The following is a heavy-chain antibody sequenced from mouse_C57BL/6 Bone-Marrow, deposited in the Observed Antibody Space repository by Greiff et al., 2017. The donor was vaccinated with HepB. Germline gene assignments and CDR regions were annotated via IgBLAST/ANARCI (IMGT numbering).Heavy chain of an antibody. J-gene: IGHJ4*01. Sequence: EVHLVESGGGLVKPGGSLKLSCAASGFTFCDYGMHWVRQAPEKGLEWVAYISSGSSTIYYADTVKDRFTISRDNAKNTLVLQMTSLRSEDTDMYYCARKGPFYYDLYYAMDDWGEGTSVAVST. CDR1: GFTFCDYG. CDR3: ARKGPFYYDLYYAMDD. D-gene: IGHD2-4*01. CDR2: ISSGSSTI. V-gene: IGHV5-17*01.